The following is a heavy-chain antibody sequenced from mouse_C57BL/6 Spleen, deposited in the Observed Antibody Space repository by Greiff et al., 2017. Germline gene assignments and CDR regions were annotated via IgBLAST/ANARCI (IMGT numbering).Heavy chain of an antibody. CDR1: GYSITSGYY. Sequence: DVQLQESGPGLVKPSQSLSLTCSVTGYSITSGYYWNWIRQFPGNKLEWMGYISYDGSNNYNPSLKNRISITRDTSKNQFFLKLNSVTTEDTATYYCASFYYGNYVDYWGQGTTLTVSS. D-gene: IGHD2-1*01. V-gene: IGHV3-6*01. CDR2: ISYDGSN. J-gene: IGHJ2*01. CDR3: ASFYYGNYVDY.